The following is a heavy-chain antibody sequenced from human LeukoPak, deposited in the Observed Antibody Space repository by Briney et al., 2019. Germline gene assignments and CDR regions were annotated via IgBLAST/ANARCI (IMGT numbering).Heavy chain of an antibody. D-gene: IGHD2-2*01. J-gene: IGHJ4*02. CDR1: GYPFTGYY. CDR3: ARLADCSSSSCRSFDY. CDR2: INPNSGFT. Sequence: ASVKVSCKASGYPFTGYYLHWVRQAPGQGLEWMGWINPNSGFTNYAQKFQGRVTMTRDTSISTAYMELSRLRSDDTAVYYCARLADCSSSSCRSFDYWAQGTLVTVSS. V-gene: IGHV1-2*02.